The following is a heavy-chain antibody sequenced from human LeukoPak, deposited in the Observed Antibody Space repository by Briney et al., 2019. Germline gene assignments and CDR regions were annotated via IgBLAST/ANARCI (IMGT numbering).Heavy chain of an antibody. CDR1: GFTFGDYA. D-gene: IGHD5-18*01. V-gene: IGHV3-49*03. CDR3: TRVGRAYSYGCLDY. Sequence: GGSLRLSCTASGFTFGDYAMSWFRQAPGKWLEWVGFIRSKAYGGTTEYAASVKGRFTISRDYSKSIAYLQMNSLKTEDTAMYYCTRVGRAYSYGCLDYWGQGTLVTVSS. J-gene: IGHJ4*02. CDR2: IRSKAYGGTT.